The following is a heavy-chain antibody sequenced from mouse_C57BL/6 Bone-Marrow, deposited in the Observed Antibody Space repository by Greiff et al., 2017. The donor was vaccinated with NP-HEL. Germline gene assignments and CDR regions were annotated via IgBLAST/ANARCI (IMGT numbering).Heavy chain of an antibody. Sequence: QVQLKQPGTELVKPGASVKLSCKASGYTFTSYWMHWVKQRPGQGLEWIGNINPSNGGTNYNEKFKSKATLTVDKSSSTAYMQLSSLTSEDSAVYYCARHYGNYEDYYAMDYWGQGTSVTVSS. CDR3: ARHYGNYEDYYAMDY. CDR1: GYTFTSYW. CDR2: INPSNGGT. D-gene: IGHD2-1*01. V-gene: IGHV1-53*01. J-gene: IGHJ4*01.